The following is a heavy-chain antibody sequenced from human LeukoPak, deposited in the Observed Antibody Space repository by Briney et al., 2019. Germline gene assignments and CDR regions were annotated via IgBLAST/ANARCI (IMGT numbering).Heavy chain of an antibody. CDR2: IYYSGST. CDR1: GGSISSYY. J-gene: IGHJ2*01. CDR3: ASPRAPVVVPAAPNWYFDL. D-gene: IGHD2-2*01. Sequence: KPSETLSLTCTVSGGSISSYYWSWIRQPPGKGLEWIGYIYYSGSTNYNPSLKSRVTISVDTSKNQFSLKLSSVTAADTAVYYCASPRAPVVVPAAPNWYFDLWGRGTLVTVSS. V-gene: IGHV4-59*08.